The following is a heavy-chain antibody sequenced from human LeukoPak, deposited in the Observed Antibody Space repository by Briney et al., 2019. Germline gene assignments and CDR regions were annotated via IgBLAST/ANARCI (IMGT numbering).Heavy chain of an antibody. Sequence: PGRSLRLSCAASGFTFSSYGMHWVRQAPGKGLEWVAVISYDGSNKYYADSVKGRFTISRDNSKNTLYLQMNSLRAEDTAVYYCAKGGSELLWFGEFDYWGQGTLVTVSS. CDR3: AKGGSELLWFGEFDY. CDR2: ISYDGSNK. J-gene: IGHJ4*02. D-gene: IGHD3-10*01. V-gene: IGHV3-30*18. CDR1: GFTFSSYG.